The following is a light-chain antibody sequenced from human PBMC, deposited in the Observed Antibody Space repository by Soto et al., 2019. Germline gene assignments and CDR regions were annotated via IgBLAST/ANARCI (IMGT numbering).Light chain of an antibody. CDR2: AAS. J-gene: IGKJ5*01. Sequence: MTQSPSSLSAYVGDRVTIPCRASQGISNYLAWYQQKPGKVPKLLIDAASTLQSGVPSRFSGSGSGTVFTLTISSLQPEDVATYYCQKYNSPPPITFGQGTRLEIK. V-gene: IGKV1-27*01. CDR3: QKYNSPPPIT. CDR1: QGISNY.